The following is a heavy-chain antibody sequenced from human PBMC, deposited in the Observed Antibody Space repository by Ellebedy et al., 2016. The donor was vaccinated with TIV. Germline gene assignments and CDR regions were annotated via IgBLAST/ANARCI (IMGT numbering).Heavy chain of an antibody. CDR3: ARDRASNYYYYGMDV. CDR2: IYSGGST. Sequence: GGSLRLSXAASGFTVSSNYMSWVRQAPGKGLEWVSVIYSGGSTYYADSVKGRFTISRHNSKNTLYLQMNSLRAEDTAVYYCARDRASNYYYYGMDVWGQGTTVTVSS. J-gene: IGHJ6*02. CDR1: GFTVSSNY. D-gene: IGHD4-11*01. V-gene: IGHV3-53*04.